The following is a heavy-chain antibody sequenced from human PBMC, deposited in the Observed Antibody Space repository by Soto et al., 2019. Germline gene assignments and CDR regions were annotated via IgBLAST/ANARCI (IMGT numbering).Heavy chain of an antibody. CDR3: ARVRSSGWYRDAFDI. D-gene: IGHD6-19*01. CDR2: IWYDGSNK. CDR1: GFTFSSYG. V-gene: IGHV3-33*01. Sequence: GGSLRLSCAASGFTFSSYGMHWVRQAPGKGLEWVAVIWYDGSNKYYADSVKGRFTISRDNSKNTLYLQMNSLSAEDTAVYYCARVRSSGWYRDAFDIWGQGTMVTVSS. J-gene: IGHJ3*02.